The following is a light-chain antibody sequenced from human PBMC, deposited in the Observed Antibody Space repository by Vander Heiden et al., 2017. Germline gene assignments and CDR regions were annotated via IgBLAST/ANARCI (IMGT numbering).Light chain of an antibody. CDR2: AAS. Sequence: DIHMTQSPSSLSASVGDRLTITCRASQSISSYFNWYQQKPGKAPKLLIYAASNLQSGVPSRFSGSGSGTDFTLTISSLQPEDFATYYCQQSYSTPRTFGQGTKVEIK. CDR1: QSISSY. CDR3: QQSYSTPRT. J-gene: IGKJ1*01. V-gene: IGKV1-39*01.